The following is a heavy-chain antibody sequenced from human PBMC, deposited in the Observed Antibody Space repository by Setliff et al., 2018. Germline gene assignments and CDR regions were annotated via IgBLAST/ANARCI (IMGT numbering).Heavy chain of an antibody. Sequence: GGSLRLSCVASGFTFSAYGMSWVRQAPGKGLEWVSSVYNGNDETKYADSVKGRFTISRDRSKNTVYLQMSRLRAEDTAVYYCARARYCSGGSCYWTWFGPWGQGTLVTVSS. V-gene: IGHV3-23*01. CDR1: GFTFSAYG. CDR3: ARARYCSGGSCYWTWFGP. CDR2: VYNGNDET. J-gene: IGHJ5*02. D-gene: IGHD2-15*01.